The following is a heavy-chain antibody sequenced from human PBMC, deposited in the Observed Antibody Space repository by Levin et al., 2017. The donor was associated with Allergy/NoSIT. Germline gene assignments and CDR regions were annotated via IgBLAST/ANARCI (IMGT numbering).Heavy chain of an antibody. D-gene: IGHD3-10*01. CDR3: ARAPSYGSGSYFDY. CDR2: IIPIFGTA. J-gene: IGHJ4*02. Sequence: ASVKVSCKASGGTFSSYAISWVRQAPGQGLEWMGGIIPIFGTANYAQKFQGRVTITADKSTSTAYMELSSLRSEDTAVYYCARAPSYGSGSYFDYWGQGTLVTVSS. CDR1: GGTFSSYA. V-gene: IGHV1-69*06.